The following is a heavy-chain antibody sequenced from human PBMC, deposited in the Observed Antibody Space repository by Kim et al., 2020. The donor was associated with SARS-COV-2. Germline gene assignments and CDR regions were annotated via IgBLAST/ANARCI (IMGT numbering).Heavy chain of an antibody. J-gene: IGHJ4*02. CDR1: GGSVSSGSYY. CDR3: ARNLRELLWY. D-gene: IGHD1-26*01. Sequence: SETLSLTCSVSGGSVSSGSYYWSWIRQPPGKGLEWIGYIYYSGSTNYNPSLKSRVTISVDTSKNQFSLKLSSVTAADTAVYYCARNLRELLWYWGQGTLVTVSS. CDR2: IYYSGST. V-gene: IGHV4-61*01.